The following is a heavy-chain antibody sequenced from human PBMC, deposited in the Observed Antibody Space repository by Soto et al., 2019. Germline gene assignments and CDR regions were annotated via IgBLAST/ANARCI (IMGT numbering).Heavy chain of an antibody. J-gene: IGHJ2*01. V-gene: IGHV3-64*02. Sequence: EVQLVESGEGLVQPGGSLRLSCAASGFTFSSYAMHWVRQAPGKGLEYVSAISSNGGSTYYADSVKGRFTISRDNSKNTHYLQMGSLRAEDMAVYYCARAGLDYYGSGSPAVQRKTDWYFDLWGRGTLVTVST. CDR1: GFTFSSYA. D-gene: IGHD3-10*01. CDR2: ISSNGGST. CDR3: ARAGLDYYGSGSPAVQRKTDWYFDL.